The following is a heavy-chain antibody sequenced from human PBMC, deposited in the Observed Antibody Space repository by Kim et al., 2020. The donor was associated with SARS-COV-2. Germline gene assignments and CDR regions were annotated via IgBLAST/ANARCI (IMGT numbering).Heavy chain of an antibody. Sequence: QKFQGRVTITADESTSTAYMELSSLRSEDTAVYYCARRPYSGSYLYYFDYWGQGTLVTVSS. CDR3: ARRPYSGSYLYYFDY. V-gene: IGHV1-69*01. J-gene: IGHJ4*02. D-gene: IGHD1-26*01.